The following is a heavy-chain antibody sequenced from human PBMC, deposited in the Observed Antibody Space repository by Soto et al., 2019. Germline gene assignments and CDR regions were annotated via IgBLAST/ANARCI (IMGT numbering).Heavy chain of an antibody. CDR2: ISAYNGNT. Sequence: ASVKVSCKASGYTFTSYGISWVRQAPGQGLEWMGWISAYNGNTNYAQKLQGRVTMTTDTSTSTAYMELRSLRSDDTAVYYCARDQDKEGVGATHLFDYWGQGTLVTVSS. CDR1: GYTFTSYG. V-gene: IGHV1-18*01. CDR3: ARDQDKEGVGATHLFDY. D-gene: IGHD1-26*01. J-gene: IGHJ4*02.